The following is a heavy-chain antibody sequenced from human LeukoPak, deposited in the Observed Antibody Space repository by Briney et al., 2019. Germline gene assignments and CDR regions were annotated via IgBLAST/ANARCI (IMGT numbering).Heavy chain of an antibody. V-gene: IGHV3-74*01. D-gene: IGHD3-16*02. CDR3: ARDRSVRAVWGSYRSTNWFDP. Sequence: GGSLRLSCAASGFTFSSYWMHWVRQAPGKGLVWVSRINSDGSSTSYADSVKGRFTISRDNAKNTLYLQMNSLRAEDTAVYYCARDRSVRAVWGSYRSTNWFDPWGQGTLVTVSS. CDR1: GFTFSSYW. J-gene: IGHJ5*02. CDR2: INSDGSST.